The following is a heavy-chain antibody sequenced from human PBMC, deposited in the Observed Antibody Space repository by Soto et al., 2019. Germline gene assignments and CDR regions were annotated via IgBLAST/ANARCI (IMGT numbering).Heavy chain of an antibody. V-gene: IGHV1-18*01. Sequence: ASVKVSCKASGYTFTSYGISWVRQAPGQGLEWMGWISAYNGNTNYAQKLQGRVTMTTDTSTSTAYMELRRLRSDDTVVYYSARDAVEIVVVVAAAGYYYYYGMDVWGQGTTVTVSS. CDR1: GYTFTSYG. D-gene: IGHD2-15*01. CDR3: ARDAVEIVVVVAAAGYYYYYGMDV. CDR2: ISAYNGNT. J-gene: IGHJ6*02.